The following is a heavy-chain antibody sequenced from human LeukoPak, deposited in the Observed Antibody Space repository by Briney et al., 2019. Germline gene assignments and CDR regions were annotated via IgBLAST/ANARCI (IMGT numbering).Heavy chain of an antibody. J-gene: IGHJ4*02. CDR2: INPNSGGT. Sequence: ASVKVSCTASGYTFTGYYMHWVRQAPGQGLEWMGWINPNSGGTNYAQKFQGRVTMTRDTSISTAYMELSRLRSDDTAVYYCARLYYGSGSYYRPALDYWGQGTLVTVSS. CDR3: ARLYYGSGSYYRPALDY. CDR1: GYTFTGYY. V-gene: IGHV1-2*02. D-gene: IGHD3-10*01.